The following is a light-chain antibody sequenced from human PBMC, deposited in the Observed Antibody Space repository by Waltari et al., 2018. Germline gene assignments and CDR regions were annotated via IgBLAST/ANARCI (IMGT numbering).Light chain of an antibody. CDR3: SSYAGTNKYVL. J-gene: IGLJ2*01. CDR1: SSDVGGYDH. CDR2: KVD. V-gene: IGLV2-8*01. Sequence: QSALTQPPSASGSPGQSVTISCTGTSSDVGGYDHVAWSQQHPGKAPKLILYKVDKRPPGVPDRFSGSKSGNTASLTVSGLQAEDESNYYCSSYAGTNKYVLFGGGTKLTVL.